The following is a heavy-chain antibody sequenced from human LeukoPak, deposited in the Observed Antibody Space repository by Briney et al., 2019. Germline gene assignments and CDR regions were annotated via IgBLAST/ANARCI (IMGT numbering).Heavy chain of an antibody. Sequence: ASVKVSCKASGYTFTTYGLSWVRQAPGQGLEWMGWITTYNGDTDYAQKLQGRVTMTADTSTSTAYMELRSLRSEDTAVYYCAKGNEGAPTPNYYYYMDVWGKGTTVTVSS. V-gene: IGHV1-18*01. CDR1: GYTFTTYG. CDR3: AKGNEGAPTPNYYYYMDV. CDR2: ITTYNGDT. D-gene: IGHD1-26*01. J-gene: IGHJ6*03.